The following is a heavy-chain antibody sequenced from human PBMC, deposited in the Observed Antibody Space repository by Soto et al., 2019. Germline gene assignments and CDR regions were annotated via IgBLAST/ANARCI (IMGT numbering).Heavy chain of an antibody. CDR2: IRSKANSYAT. Sequence: GGSLRLSCAASGFTFSSYSMNWVRQAPGKGLEWVGRIRSKANSYATAYAASVKGRFTISRDDSKNTAYLQMNSLKTEDTAVYYCTRHSGLRFDGMDVWGQGTTVTVSS. J-gene: IGHJ6*02. CDR1: GFTFSSYS. D-gene: IGHD3-3*01. CDR3: TRHSGLRFDGMDV. V-gene: IGHV3-73*01.